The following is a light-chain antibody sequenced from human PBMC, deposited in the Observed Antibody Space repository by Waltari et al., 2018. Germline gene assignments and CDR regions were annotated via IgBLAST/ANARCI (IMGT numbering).Light chain of an antibody. V-gene: IGLV3-25*03. J-gene: IGLJ2*01. CDR2: KNT. CDR3: QSSDSRGVHV. CDR1: AVPKQH. Sequence: SYELTQPPSVSVSPGQTARITCPGAAVPKQHVHWYQQKPGQAPLLIIPKNTERPSGIPDRFSGSRAGTTVTLTIAGVQPEDESDYYCQSSDSRGVHVFGGGTMLTVL.